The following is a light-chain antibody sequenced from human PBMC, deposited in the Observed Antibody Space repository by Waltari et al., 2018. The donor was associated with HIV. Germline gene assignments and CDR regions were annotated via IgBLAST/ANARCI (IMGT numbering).Light chain of an antibody. CDR3: QQRTNWPLI. CDR1: QSVTTY. J-gene: IGKJ4*01. V-gene: IGKV3-11*01. Sequence: EIVLTQSPATLSLFPGERATLSCRASQSVTTYLAWYQQKPGLAPRLLIFDASKRATGGPARFSGSGSGTDFTLTISSLEPEDFAVYWCQQRTNWPLIFGGGTKVELK. CDR2: DAS.